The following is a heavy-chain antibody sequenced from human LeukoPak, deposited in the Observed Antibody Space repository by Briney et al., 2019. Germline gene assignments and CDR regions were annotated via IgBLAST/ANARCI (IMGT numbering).Heavy chain of an antibody. CDR2: INHSGST. V-gene: IGHV4-39*07. J-gene: IGHJ5*02. CDR3: ARGHIVVVPAAKKGRWFDP. Sequence: SETLSLTCTVSGGSISSGSYYWSWIRQPPGKGLEWIGEINHSGSTNYNPSLKSRVTISVDTSKNQFSLKLSSVTAADTAVYYCARGHIVVVPAAKKGRWFDPWGQGTLVTVSS. CDR1: GGSISSGSYY. D-gene: IGHD2-2*01.